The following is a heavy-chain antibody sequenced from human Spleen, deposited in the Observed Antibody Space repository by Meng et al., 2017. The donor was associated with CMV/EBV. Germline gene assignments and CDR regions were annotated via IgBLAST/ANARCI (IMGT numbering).Heavy chain of an antibody. CDR1: GGYIKNWF. V-gene: IGHV4-4*07. J-gene: IGHJ4*02. D-gene: IGHD1-26*01. CDR3: ATGSEDFDH. CDR2: VYINDNT. Sequence: QVQLRESGPGLVKPSETLSLTCTVSGGYIKNWFWSWIRQPAGKKLEWIGRVYINDNTNYNPSFRSRVIMSVDASNNQFSLKLTSVTAADTAVYYCATGSEDFDHWGQGTLVTVSS.